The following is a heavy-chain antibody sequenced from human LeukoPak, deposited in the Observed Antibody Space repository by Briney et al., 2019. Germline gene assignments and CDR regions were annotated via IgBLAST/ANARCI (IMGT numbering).Heavy chain of an antibody. CDR2: ISYDESST. Sequence: PGGSLRLSCAASGFPFTDYWMHWVRQVPGKGLVWVSRISYDESSTKYRDSVKGRFTISRDNARNTLYLQMNSLRAEDTAVYYCARGIYGDAVSFDHWGQGTLVTVSS. CDR1: GFPFTDYW. D-gene: IGHD4-17*01. CDR3: ARGIYGDAVSFDH. J-gene: IGHJ4*02. V-gene: IGHV3-74*01.